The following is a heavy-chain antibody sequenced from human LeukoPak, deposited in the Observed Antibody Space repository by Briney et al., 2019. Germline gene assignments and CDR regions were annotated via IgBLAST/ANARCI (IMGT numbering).Heavy chain of an antibody. CDR3: ARDVSGSYSFDY. CDR1: GYPFSNYF. Sequence: GGSLRLSCIASGYPFSNYFMHWVRQAPGKGLEWLSLIPHDGSHKSYADSVKGRFTVSRDNSKNTLSLQMNSLRVDDAAIYYCARDVSGSYSFDYCGQGTLITVSS. D-gene: IGHD1-26*01. V-gene: IGHV3-30*04. CDR2: IPHDGSHK. J-gene: IGHJ4*02.